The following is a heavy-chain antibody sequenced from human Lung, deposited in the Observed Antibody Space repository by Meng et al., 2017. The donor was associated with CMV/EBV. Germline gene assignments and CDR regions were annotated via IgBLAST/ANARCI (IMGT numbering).Heavy chain of an antibody. CDR1: GFTFSSYS. Sequence: LTCAASGFTFSSYSMNWVRQAPGKGLEWVSSISSSSSYIYYADSVKGRFTISRDNAKNSLYLQMNSLRAEDTAVYYCARDPDPYYDILTGYSDDAFDIXGQGXMVTVSS. J-gene: IGHJ3*02. CDR3: ARDPDPYYDILTGYSDDAFDI. V-gene: IGHV3-21*01. CDR2: ISSSSSYI. D-gene: IGHD3-9*01.